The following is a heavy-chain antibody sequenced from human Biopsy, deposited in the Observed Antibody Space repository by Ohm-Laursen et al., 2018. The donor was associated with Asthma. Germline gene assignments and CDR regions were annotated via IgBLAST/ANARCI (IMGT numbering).Heavy chain of an antibody. Sequence: SVKASCKAPGGTFSNFAISWVRQAPGQGLEWLGGIMTVFGTTHHAQKLQGRVTITADESTSTAYMEVTSLRSEDTAIYYCARCQVGYSSGRSLLLKKIYYSGMDVWGQGTAVTVSS. J-gene: IGHJ6*02. CDR3: ARCQVGYSSGRSLLLKKIYYSGMDV. CDR2: IMTVFGTT. D-gene: IGHD6-19*01. CDR1: GGTFSNFA. V-gene: IGHV1-69*13.